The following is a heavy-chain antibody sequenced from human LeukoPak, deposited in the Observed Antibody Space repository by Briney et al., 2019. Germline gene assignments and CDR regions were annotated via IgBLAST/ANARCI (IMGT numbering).Heavy chain of an antibody. CDR3: AADKTSSGWYEIDY. CDR2: ISNDGVT. Sequence: PGGSLRLSCAASGFTVSSFYMNWVRQAPGKGLESVSVISNDGVTYYADSVKGRFTISRDNSKNTVYLQMNSLRAEDTALYYCAADKTSSGWYEIDYWGQGTLVTVSS. V-gene: IGHV3-53*01. J-gene: IGHJ4*02. D-gene: IGHD6-19*01. CDR1: GFTVSSFY.